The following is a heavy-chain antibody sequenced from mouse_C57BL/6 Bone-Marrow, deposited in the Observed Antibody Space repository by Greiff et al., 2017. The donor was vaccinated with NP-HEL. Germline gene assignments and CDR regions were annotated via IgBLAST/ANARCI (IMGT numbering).Heavy chain of an antibody. CDR3: ARSTVVADFDY. CDR2: IYPSDSET. V-gene: IGHV1-61*01. J-gene: IGHJ2*01. D-gene: IGHD1-1*01. Sequence: QVHVKQPGAELVRPGSSVKLSCKASGYTFTSYWMDWVKQRPGQGLEWIGNIYPSDSETHYNQKFKDKATLTVDKSSSTAYMQLSSLTSEDSAVYYCARSTVVADFDYWGQGTTLTVSS. CDR1: GYTFTSYW.